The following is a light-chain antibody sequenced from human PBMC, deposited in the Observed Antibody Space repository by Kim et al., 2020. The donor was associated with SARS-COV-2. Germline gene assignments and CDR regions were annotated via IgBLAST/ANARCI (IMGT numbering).Light chain of an antibody. CDR2: DTS. CDR3: QQYGTSPDYT. CDR1: QSLSSSH. J-gene: IGKJ2*01. Sequence: EIVLTQSPGTLSLSPGEIATLSCRASQSLSSSHLAWYQQKPGQAPRLLIFDTSYRATGIPDRFSGSGSGTDFTLTISRLEPEDFAVYYCQQYGTSPDYTFGQGTKLEI. V-gene: IGKV3-20*01.